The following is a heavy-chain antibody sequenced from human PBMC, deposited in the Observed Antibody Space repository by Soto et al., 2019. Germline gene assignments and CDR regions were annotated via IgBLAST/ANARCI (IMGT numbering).Heavy chain of an antibody. CDR1: GGSVSSGAYY. CDR2: IYFNGST. J-gene: IGHJ6*02. Sequence: PSETLSLACTVSGGSVSSGAYYLSWIRQPTGKGLEWLGFIYFNGSTNYNPSLKSRVTISSDTSKNQFSLRLNSMTAADTDVYFGARGRHPIIYNSAYHHYRLDVWRQGNRVTVSS. D-gene: IGHD6-19*01. CDR3: ARGRHPIIYNSAYHHYRLDV. V-gene: IGHV4-61*08.